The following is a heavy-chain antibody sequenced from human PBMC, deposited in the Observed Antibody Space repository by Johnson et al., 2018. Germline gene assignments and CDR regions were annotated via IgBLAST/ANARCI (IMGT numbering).Heavy chain of an antibody. Sequence: EVQLLETGGGLVQRGGSLRLSCEASGFTFRNHAMTWVRQAPGKGLEWVSSISVGGGNTYYTESVKGRFTISRENSKNTLYLQMNSLIDEDTAVYFCARDPTVTIFAVDGTFYGGPMDVWGQGTTVTVSS. CDR3: ARDPTVTIFAVDGTFYGGPMDV. V-gene: IGHV3-23*01. D-gene: IGHD4-17*01. CDR1: GFTFRNHA. CDR2: ISVGGGNT. J-gene: IGHJ6*02.